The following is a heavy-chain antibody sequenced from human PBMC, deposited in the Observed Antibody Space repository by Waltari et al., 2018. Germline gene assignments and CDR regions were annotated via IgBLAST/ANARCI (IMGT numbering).Heavy chain of an antibody. J-gene: IGHJ4*02. CDR2: IITIVGTA. Sequence: QVQLVQSGAEVKKPGSSVKVSCKASGGTFSSYAISWVRQAPGQGLEWMGGIITIVGTANYEQKFQGRVTITADESTSTAYMELSSLRAEDTAVYYCARGREWESEPGHFDYWGQGTLVTVSS. V-gene: IGHV1-69*01. CDR3: ARGREWESEPGHFDY. D-gene: IGHD1-26*01. CDR1: GGTFSSYA.